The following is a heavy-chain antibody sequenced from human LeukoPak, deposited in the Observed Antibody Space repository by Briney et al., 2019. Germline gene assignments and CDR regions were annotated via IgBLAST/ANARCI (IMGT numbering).Heavy chain of an antibody. CDR3: AMGRWELYQFDY. CDR2: ISAYNGNT. D-gene: IGHD1-26*01. Sequence: ASVKVSCKASGYTFTSYGISWVRLAPGQGLEWMGWISAYNGNTNYAQKLQGRVTMTTDTSTSTAYMELRSLRSDDTAVYYCAMGRWELYQFDYWGQGTLVTVSS. J-gene: IGHJ4*02. V-gene: IGHV1-18*01. CDR1: GYTFTSYG.